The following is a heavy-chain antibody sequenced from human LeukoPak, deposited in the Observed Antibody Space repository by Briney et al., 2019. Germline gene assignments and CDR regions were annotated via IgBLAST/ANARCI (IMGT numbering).Heavy chain of an antibody. Sequence: GGSLRLSCAASGFTFSSDSMHWVRQAPGKGLEWVSYISSSGSTIYYADSVKGRFTISRDNAKNSLYLQMNSLRAEDTAVYYCAREKKVVRGVLSPGSYYYYMDVWGKGTTVTVSS. CDR2: ISSSGSTI. V-gene: IGHV3-48*04. D-gene: IGHD3-10*01. CDR3: AREKKVVRGVLSPGSYYYYMDV. CDR1: GFTFSSDS. J-gene: IGHJ6*03.